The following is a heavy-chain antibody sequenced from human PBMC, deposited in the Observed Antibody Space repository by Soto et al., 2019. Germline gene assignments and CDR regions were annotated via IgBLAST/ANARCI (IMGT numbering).Heavy chain of an antibody. D-gene: IGHD2-15*01. CDR2: IFHSGNA. CDR1: GGCMRNVY. V-gene: IGHV4-59*01. CDR3: ARAHAPTLPFDY. Sequence: SETQSLTCTVSGGCMRNVYWGWIRQPPGKRLEWIGFIFHSGNAKYNPSLKSRVTISIDTSKSQFSLSLDSVTAADTAVYFCARAHAPTLPFDYWGLGTLVTVSS. J-gene: IGHJ4*01.